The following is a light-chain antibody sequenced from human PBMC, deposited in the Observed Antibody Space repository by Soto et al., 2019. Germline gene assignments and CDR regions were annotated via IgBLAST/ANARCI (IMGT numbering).Light chain of an antibody. J-gene: IGKJ4*01. V-gene: IGKV3-11*01. CDR3: QQRSNWPPNT. CDR1: QSVSSY. CDR2: DAS. Sequence: EIVLTQSPATLSLSPGERATLSCRASQSVSSYLAWYQQKPGQAPRLLIYDASNRATGIPARFSGSGSGTDFTLTISSLEPEDFAVYYCQQRSNWPPNTFGGVTKVEIK.